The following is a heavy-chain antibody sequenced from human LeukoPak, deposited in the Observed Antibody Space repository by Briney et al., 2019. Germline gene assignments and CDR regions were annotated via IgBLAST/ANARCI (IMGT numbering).Heavy chain of an antibody. CDR3: AKSGSVTTVTLDY. D-gene: IGHD4-17*01. J-gene: IGHJ4*02. V-gene: IGHV3-30*18. CDR1: GFSFSSYG. CDR2: ISYDGSNE. Sequence: PGGSLRLSCAASGFSFSSYGMHWVRQAPGKGLEWVAVISYDGSNEYYADSVKGRFTISRDNSKNTLYLQMNSLRAEDTAVYYCAKSGSVTTVTLDYWGQGTLVTVSS.